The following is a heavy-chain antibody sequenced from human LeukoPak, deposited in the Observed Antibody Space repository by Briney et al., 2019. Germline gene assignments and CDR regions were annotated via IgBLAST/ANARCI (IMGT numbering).Heavy chain of an antibody. CDR2: IIPIFGTA. D-gene: IGHD3-22*01. CDR1: GYTFTGYY. J-gene: IGHJ4*02. Sequence: ASVKVSCKASGYTFTGYYMHWVRQAPGQGLEWMGGIIPIFGTANYAQKFQGRVTITADESTSTAYMELSSLRSEDTAVYYCASQAYPHYYDSSGYYYGEDYWGQGTLVTVSS. V-gene: IGHV1-69*13. CDR3: ASQAYPHYYDSSGYYYGEDY.